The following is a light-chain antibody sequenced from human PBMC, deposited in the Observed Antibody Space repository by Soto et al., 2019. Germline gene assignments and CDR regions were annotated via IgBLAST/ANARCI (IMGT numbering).Light chain of an antibody. V-gene: IGKV1-5*01. CDR2: DVS. CDR3: QQYNSYPWT. Sequence: DIQMTQSPSTLSASVGDRVTITCRASQTISNWLAWYQQKPGKAPKVLIYDVSTLETGVSSRFSGSGSGTEFTLTVSSLQPDDYETYYCQQYNSYPWTFGQGTKVDI. CDR1: QTISNW. J-gene: IGKJ1*01.